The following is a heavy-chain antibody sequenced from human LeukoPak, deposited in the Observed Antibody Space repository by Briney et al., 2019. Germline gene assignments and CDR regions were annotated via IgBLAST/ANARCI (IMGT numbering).Heavy chain of an antibody. CDR2: VRYDGRNQ. J-gene: IGHJ4*02. V-gene: IGHV3-30*02. Sequence: PGGSLRLSCQISEFVFSDYGMHWVRQAPGKGLEWVAYVRYDGRNQYYAESVEGRFTISRDNSLNTLYLEMNSLRPEDTGVYSCAKDSNSGYVSVGPDYWGLGTLVTVS. CDR1: EFVFSDYG. D-gene: IGHD5-12*01. CDR3: AKDSNSGYVSVGPDY.